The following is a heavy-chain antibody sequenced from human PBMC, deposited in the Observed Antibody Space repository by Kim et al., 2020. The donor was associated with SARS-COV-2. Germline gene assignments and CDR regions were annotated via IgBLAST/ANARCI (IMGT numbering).Heavy chain of an antibody. CDR2: SEK. CDR3: ARGMDYFDY. Sequence: SEKYYVDSVKGRCTISRDNAKNSLYLQMNSLRAEDTAVYYCARGMDYFDYWGQGTLVTVSS. J-gene: IGHJ4*02. V-gene: IGHV3-7*03. D-gene: IGHD2-2*03.